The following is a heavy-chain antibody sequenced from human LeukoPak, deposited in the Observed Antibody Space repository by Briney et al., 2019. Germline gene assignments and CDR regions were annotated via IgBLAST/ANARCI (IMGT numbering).Heavy chain of an antibody. Sequence: SQTLSLTCTVSAGSISIGGLYCTWIRQQPGKGLEWIGYIFNTGITNYNPSLKSRVTISADTSRNQFSLKLSSVTAEDTAVYYSVRYRCKSPSCQSDDYDGFDVWGQGTTVTVSS. CDR1: AGSISIGGLY. CDR2: IFNTGIT. CDR3: VRYRCKSPSCQSDDYDGFDV. D-gene: IGHD2-2*01. J-gene: IGHJ6*02. V-gene: IGHV4-31*03.